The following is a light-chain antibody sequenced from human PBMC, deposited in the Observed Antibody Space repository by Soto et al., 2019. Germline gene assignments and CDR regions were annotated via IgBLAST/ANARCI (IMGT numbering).Light chain of an antibody. CDR3: TSYVGNDIWV. J-gene: IGLJ3*02. CDR1: SSDVGAYKY. V-gene: IGLV2-8*01. Sequence: QSALTQPPSASGSPGPAVTISCTGTSSDVGAYKYVSWYQQYPGKAPKLMIYEVTKRPSGVPDRFSGSKSGNTASLTVSGLLAEDEADYYCTSYVGNDIWVFGGGTKVTVL. CDR2: EVT.